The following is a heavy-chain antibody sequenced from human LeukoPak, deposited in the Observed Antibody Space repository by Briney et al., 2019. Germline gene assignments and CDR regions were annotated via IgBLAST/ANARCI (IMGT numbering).Heavy chain of an antibody. CDR2: ISGSGGST. V-gene: IGHV3-23*01. CDR1: GFTFSSYA. J-gene: IGHJ4*02. Sequence: GGSLRLSCAASGFTFSSYAMSWVRQAPGKGLEWVSAISGSGGSTYYADSVKGRFTISRDNSKNTLYLQMNSLRAEDTAVYYCAKDQLLWFGELTSGSTFDYWGQGTLVTVSP. CDR3: AKDQLLWFGELTSGSTFDY. D-gene: IGHD3-10*01.